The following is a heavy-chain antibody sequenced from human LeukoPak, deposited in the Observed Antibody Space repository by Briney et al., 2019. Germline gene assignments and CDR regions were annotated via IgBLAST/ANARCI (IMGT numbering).Heavy chain of an antibody. Sequence: ASVKVSCKASGYTFTSYGISWVRQAPGQGLEWMGWISAYNGNTNYAQKLQGRVTMTTDTSTSTAYMELRSLRSDDTAVYYCARDVVVVVAATHYYGMDVWGQGTTVTVSS. CDR3: ARDVVVVVAATHYYGMDV. CDR1: GYTFTSYG. CDR2: ISAYNGNT. V-gene: IGHV1-18*01. J-gene: IGHJ6*02. D-gene: IGHD2-15*01.